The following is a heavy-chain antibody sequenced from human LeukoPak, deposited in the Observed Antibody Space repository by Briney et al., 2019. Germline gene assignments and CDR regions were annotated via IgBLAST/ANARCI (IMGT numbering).Heavy chain of an antibody. CDR2: IIPIFGTA. CDR1: GGTFSSYA. Sequence: SVKVSCKASGGTFSSYAISWVRQAPGQGLEWMGGIIPIFGTANYAQKFQGRVTITADESTSTAYMELSSLRSEDTAVYYCAKDRNRVVSYDAFHIWGQGTMVIVSS. CDR3: AKDRNRVVSYDAFHI. J-gene: IGHJ3*02. D-gene: IGHD3-22*01. V-gene: IGHV1-69*13.